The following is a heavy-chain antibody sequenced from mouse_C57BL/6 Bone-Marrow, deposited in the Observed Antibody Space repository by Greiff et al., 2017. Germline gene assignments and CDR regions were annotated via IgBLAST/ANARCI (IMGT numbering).Heavy chain of an antibody. D-gene: IGHD2-3*01. CDR3: ARGWLLPLYFDY. Sequence: QVQLQQPGAELVKPGASVKLSCKASGYTFTSYWMHWVKQRPGQGLEWIGMIHPNSGSTNYNEKFKSKATLTVDNSSSTAYMQLSSLTSEDSADYYCARGWLLPLYFDYWGQGTTLTVSA. J-gene: IGHJ2*01. CDR2: IHPNSGST. CDR1: GYTFTSYW. V-gene: IGHV1-64*01.